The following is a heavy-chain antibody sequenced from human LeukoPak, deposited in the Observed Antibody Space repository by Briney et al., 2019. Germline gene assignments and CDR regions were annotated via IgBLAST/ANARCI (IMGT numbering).Heavy chain of an antibody. J-gene: IGHJ5*02. Sequence: GGSLRLSCAASGFTLSSSAMHWVRQAPGKGLEWVSVIWSDGSNKYYADSVKGRFTISRDISKNTLYLQMNSLRAEDTAMYYCVRDVRGSTNRFDPWGQGTLVTVSS. D-gene: IGHD3-10*02. V-gene: IGHV3-33*01. CDR2: IWSDGSNK. CDR3: VRDVRGSTNRFDP. CDR1: GFTLSSSA.